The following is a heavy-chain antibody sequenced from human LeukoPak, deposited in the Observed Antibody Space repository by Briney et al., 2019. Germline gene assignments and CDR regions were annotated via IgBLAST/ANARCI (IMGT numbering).Heavy chain of an antibody. CDR2: IYSSGST. V-gene: IGHV3-53*01. Sequence: GGSLRLSCAASGFTVSSNYMSWVRQAPGKGLEWVSVIYSSGSTYYADSMKGRFTISRDNAKNSLYLQMNSLRAEDTAVYYCAREAGYSGYDSTGYWGQGTLVTVSS. CDR3: AREAGYSGYDSTGY. J-gene: IGHJ4*02. CDR1: GFTVSSNY. D-gene: IGHD5-12*01.